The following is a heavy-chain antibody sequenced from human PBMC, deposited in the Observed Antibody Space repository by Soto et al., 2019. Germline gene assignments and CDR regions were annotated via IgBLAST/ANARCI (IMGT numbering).Heavy chain of an antibody. CDR2: ISSSSSYT. CDR3: ARAIAWLDVFDI. V-gene: IGHV3-11*06. CDR1: GFTFSDYY. Sequence: GGSLRPSCAASGFTFSDYYMSWIRQAPGKGLERVSYISSSSSYTNYADSVKGRFTISKDNAKNSLYMQMNSPRAEDTAVYYCARAIAWLDVFDIWGQGTMVTVSS. D-gene: IGHD2-21*01. J-gene: IGHJ3*02.